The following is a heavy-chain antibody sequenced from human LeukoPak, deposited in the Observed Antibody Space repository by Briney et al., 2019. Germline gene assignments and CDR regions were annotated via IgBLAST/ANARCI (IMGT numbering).Heavy chain of an antibody. D-gene: IGHD2-15*01. CDR2: IYDSGNT. CDR3: ARDLSAPYFDY. CDR1: GGSISSYY. J-gene: IGHJ4*02. V-gene: IGHV4-59*12. Sequence: SETLSLTCTVSGGSISSYYWSWIRQPPGKGLEWIGYIYDSGNTNNNPSLKSRVTISVDTSKNQFSLKLSYVTAADTAVYYCARDLSAPYFDYWGQGTLVTVSS.